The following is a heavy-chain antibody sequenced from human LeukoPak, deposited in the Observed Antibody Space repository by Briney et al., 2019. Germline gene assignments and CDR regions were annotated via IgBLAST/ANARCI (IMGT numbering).Heavy chain of an antibody. D-gene: IGHD3-22*01. J-gene: IGHJ4*02. CDR2: IFYTGST. Sequence: KASETLSLTCTVSGGSISSSSYHWGWIRQPPGKGLEWIGTIFYTGSTYYNPSLKSRVSISVDTSKNQFSLRLSSVTAADTAVYYCARLSTSSGLFDYWGQGTLVTVSS. CDR3: ARLSTSSGLFDY. V-gene: IGHV4-39*01. CDR1: GGSISSSSYH.